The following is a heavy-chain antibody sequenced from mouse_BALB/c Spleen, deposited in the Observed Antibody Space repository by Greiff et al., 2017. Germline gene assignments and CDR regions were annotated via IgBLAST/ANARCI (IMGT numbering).Heavy chain of an antibody. CDR3: ARWGDYEAMDY. CDR2: ISSGSSTI. J-gene: IGHJ4*01. V-gene: IGHV5-17*02. Sequence: EVKLVESGGGLVQPGGSRKLSCAASGFTFSSFGMHWVRQAPEKGLEWVAYISSGSSTIYYADTVKGRFTISRDNPKNTLFLQMTSLTSEDTAMYYCARWGDYEAMDYWGQGTSVTVSS. CDR1: GFTFSSFG.